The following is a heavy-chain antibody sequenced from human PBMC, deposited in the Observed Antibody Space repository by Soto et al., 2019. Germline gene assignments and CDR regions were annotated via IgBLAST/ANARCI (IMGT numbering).Heavy chain of an antibody. CDR2: IMPIFRAP. D-gene: IGHD2-15*01. CDR3: ASWLKGPDIGNYYYGMDV. J-gene: IGHJ6*02. V-gene: IGHV1-69*12. CDR1: GGAFSDYA. Sequence: QVQLVQSGAEVKKPGSSVKVSCKASGGAFSDYAFSWVRQAPGQRLVWLGGIMPIFRAPDYAQKFEGSVTITANEFTRTAYMEMNSLRFEDTAVYYCASWLKGPDIGNYYYGMDVGGQGTTVTVS.